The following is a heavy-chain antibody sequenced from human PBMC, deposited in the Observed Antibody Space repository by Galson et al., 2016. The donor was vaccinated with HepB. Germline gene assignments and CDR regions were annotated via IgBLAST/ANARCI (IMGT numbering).Heavy chain of an antibody. CDR1: GFTFSSYW. V-gene: IGHV3-74*01. CDR2: ISGDGSST. D-gene: IGHD4-11*01. J-gene: IGHJ5*02. CDR3: VRDKVTPGTNWFDP. Sequence: SLRLSCAASGFTFSSYWMHWVRQAPGEGLVWVSHISGDGSSTHYGDSVKGRFTVSRDNSKNTLYLQMNSLRAEDTAVYHCVRDKVTPGTNWFDPWGQGTLVTVSS.